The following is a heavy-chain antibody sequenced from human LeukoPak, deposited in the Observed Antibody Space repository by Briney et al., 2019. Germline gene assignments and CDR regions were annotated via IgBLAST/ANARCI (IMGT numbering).Heavy chain of an antibody. D-gene: IGHD3-10*01. Sequence: SETLSLTCTVSGGSISSYYWSWIRQPPGKGLEWIGYIYYSGSTNYNPSLKSRVTISVDTSKNQFSLKLSSVTAADTAVYYCARDGFNDAFDVWGQGTMVTVSS. CDR3: ARDGFNDAFDV. CDR1: GGSISSYY. V-gene: IGHV4-59*01. CDR2: IYYSGST. J-gene: IGHJ3*01.